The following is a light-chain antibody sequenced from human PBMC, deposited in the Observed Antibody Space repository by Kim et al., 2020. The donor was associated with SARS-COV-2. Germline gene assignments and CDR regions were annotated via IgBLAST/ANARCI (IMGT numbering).Light chain of an antibody. V-gene: IGLV2-11*01. J-gene: IGLJ3*02. CDR2: DVS. CDR1: SSDVGGYNY. Sequence: QSALTQPRSVSGSPGQSVTISCTGTSSDVGGYNYVSWYQQHPGNAPKLMIYDVSKRPSGVPDRFSGSKSGNTASLTISGLQAEDEADYYCCSYAGSYLWVFGGGTQLTVL. CDR3: CSYAGSYLWV.